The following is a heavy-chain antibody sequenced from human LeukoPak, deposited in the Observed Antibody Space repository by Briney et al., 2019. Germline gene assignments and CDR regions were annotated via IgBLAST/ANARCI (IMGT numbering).Heavy chain of an antibody. CDR2: ISSSGSTI. CDR1: GFTFSSYE. D-gene: IGHD3-10*01. Sequence: GGSLRLSCAASGFTFSSYEMNWVRQAPGKGLEWVSYISSSGSTIYYADSVKGRFTISRDNAKNSLYLQMNSLRAEDTAVYYCVRDDGVLNWFDPWGQGTLVTVSS. CDR3: VRDDGVLNWFDP. J-gene: IGHJ5*02. V-gene: IGHV3-48*03.